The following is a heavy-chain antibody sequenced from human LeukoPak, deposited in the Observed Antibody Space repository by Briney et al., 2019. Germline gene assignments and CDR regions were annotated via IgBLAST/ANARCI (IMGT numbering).Heavy chain of an antibody. Sequence: PSETLSLTCAVYGGSFSGYYWSWIRQPPGKGLEWIGEINHSGSTNYNPSLKSRVTISVDTSKNQFSLKLSSVTAADTAVYYCARDWRYGDSYWGQGTLVTVSS. CDR3: ARDWRYGDSY. D-gene: IGHD4-17*01. V-gene: IGHV4-34*01. CDR1: GGSFSGYY. J-gene: IGHJ4*02. CDR2: INHSGST.